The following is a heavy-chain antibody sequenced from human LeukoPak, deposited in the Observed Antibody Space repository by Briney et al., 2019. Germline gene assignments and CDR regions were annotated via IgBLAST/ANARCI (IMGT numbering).Heavy chain of an antibody. V-gene: IGHV3-48*03. D-gene: IGHD5-18*01. Sequence: PGGSLRLSCAASGFTFSSYEMNWVRQAPGKGLGWVSYISSSGSTIYYADSVKGRFTISRDNAKNSLYLQMNSLRAEDTAVYYCARDSGIQLWLYYFDYWGQGTLVTVSS. J-gene: IGHJ4*02. CDR1: GFTFSSYE. CDR3: ARDSGIQLWLYYFDY. CDR2: ISSSGSTI.